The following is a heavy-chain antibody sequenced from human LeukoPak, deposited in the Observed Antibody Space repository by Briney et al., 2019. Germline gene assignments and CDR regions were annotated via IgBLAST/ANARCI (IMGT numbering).Heavy chain of an antibody. J-gene: IGHJ3*02. CDR2: IKSKTDGGTT. CDR1: GFTFSSYS. V-gene: IGHV3-15*01. CDR3: TTLSGPGELPNDGFDI. D-gene: IGHD1-26*01. Sequence: GGSLRLSCAASGFTFSSYSMNWVRQAPGKGLEWVGRIKSKTDGGTTDYAAPVKGGFSISRDDSKNTLYLQMNSLKTEDTAVCYCTTLSGPGELPNDGFDIWGQGTMVTVSS.